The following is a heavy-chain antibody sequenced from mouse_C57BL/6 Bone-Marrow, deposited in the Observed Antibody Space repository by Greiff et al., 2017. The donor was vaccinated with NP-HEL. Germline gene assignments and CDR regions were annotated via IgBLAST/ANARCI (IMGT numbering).Heavy chain of an antibody. J-gene: IGHJ3*01. CDR1: GYTFTSYW. D-gene: IGHD1-1*01. CDR3: ARGAITTLVASWFAY. V-gene: IGHV1-53*01. Sequence: QVQLQQPGTELVKPGASVKLSCKASGYTFTSYWMHWVKQRPGQGLEWIGNINPSNGGTNYNEKFKSKATLTVDKSSSTAYMQLSSLTSEDSAVYYCARGAITTLVASWFAYWGQGTLVTVSA. CDR2: INPSNGGT.